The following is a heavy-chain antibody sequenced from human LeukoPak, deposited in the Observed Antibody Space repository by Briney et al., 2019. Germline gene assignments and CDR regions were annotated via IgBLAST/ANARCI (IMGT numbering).Heavy chain of an antibody. CDR1: GGSISSSSYY. D-gene: IGHD5-24*01. Sequence: SETLSLTCTVSGGSISSSSYYWGWIRQPPGKGQEWIGSIYYSGSTYYNPSLKSRVTISVDTSKNQFSLKLSSVTAADTAVYYCARVDLSVSQDGYNSYYFDYWGQGTLVTVSS. J-gene: IGHJ4*02. V-gene: IGHV4-39*01. CDR3: ARVDLSVSQDGYNSYYFDY. CDR2: IYYSGST.